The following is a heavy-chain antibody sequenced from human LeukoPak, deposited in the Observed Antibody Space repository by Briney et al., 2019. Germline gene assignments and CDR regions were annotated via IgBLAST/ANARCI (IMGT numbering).Heavy chain of an antibody. J-gene: IGHJ4*02. CDR3: AKTAPLYDSSGYYRDY. CDR2: ISSSNSYT. D-gene: IGHD3-22*01. CDR1: GFTFSDYY. V-gene: IGHV3-11*03. Sequence: GGSLRLSCAASGFTFSDYYMSWIRQAPGKGLEWVSYISSSNSYTNYADSVKGRFYADSVKGRFTISRDNAKNSLYLQMNSLRAEDTAVYYCAKTAPLYDSSGYYRDYWGQGTLVTVSS.